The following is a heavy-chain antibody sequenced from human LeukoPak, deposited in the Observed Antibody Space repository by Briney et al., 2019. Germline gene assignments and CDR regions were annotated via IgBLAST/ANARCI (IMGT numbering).Heavy chain of an antibody. J-gene: IGHJ4*02. D-gene: IGHD6-19*01. Sequence: SETLSLTCTVSGYSISSGYYWGWIRQPPGKGLEWIGSIYYSGSTYYNPSLKSRVTISVDTSKNQFSLKLSSVTAADTAVYYCARDRGWYDYWGQGTLVTVSS. CDR2: IYYSGST. CDR1: GYSISSGYY. V-gene: IGHV4-38-2*02. CDR3: ARDRGWYDY.